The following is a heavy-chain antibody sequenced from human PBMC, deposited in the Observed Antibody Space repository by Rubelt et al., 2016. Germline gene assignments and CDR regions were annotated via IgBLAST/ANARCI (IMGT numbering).Heavy chain of an antibody. CDR3: ARDFLD. Sequence: GGGVVQPGRSLRLSCAASGFTFSSCGMHWVRQAPGKGLEWVAVIWYDGSNKYYADSVKGRFTISRDNAKKSLYLEMTSLRAEDTAVYYCARDFLDWGQGILVTVSS. CDR1: GFTFSSCG. J-gene: IGHJ4*02. D-gene: IGHD2/OR15-2a*01. V-gene: IGHV3-33*01. CDR2: IWYDGSNK.